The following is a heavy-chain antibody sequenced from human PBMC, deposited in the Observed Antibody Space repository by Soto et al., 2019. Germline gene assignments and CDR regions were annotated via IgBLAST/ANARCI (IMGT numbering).Heavy chain of an antibody. CDR1: GGSFSGYY. D-gene: IGHD3-3*01. CDR2: INHSGST. Sequence: LSLTCAVYGGSFSGYYWSWIRQPPGKGLEWIGEINHSGSTNYNPSLKSRVTISVDTSKNQFSLKLSSVTAADTAVYYCARGPRYDFWSGPRWSIGMDVWGQGTTVTVSS. J-gene: IGHJ6*02. V-gene: IGHV4-34*01. CDR3: ARGPRYDFWSGPRWSIGMDV.